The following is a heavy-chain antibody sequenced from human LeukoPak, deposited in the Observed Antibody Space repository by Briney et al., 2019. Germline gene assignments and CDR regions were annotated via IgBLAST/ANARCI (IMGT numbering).Heavy chain of an antibody. D-gene: IGHD1-26*01. V-gene: IGHV4-34*01. J-gene: IGHJ4*02. CDR1: GVSFSGYD. Sequence: PSETLSLTCAVYGVSFSGYDLSWIRQPPGKGLEWIGEINHSGSTNYNPSLKSRVTISVDTSKNQFSLKLSSVTAADTAVYYCARDSASRSYARSGRDRRIDYWGQGTLVTVSS. CDR3: ARDSASRSYARSGRDRRIDY. CDR2: INHSGST.